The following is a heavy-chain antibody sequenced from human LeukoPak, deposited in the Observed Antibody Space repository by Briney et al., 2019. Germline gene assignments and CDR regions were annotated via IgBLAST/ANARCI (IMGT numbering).Heavy chain of an antibody. CDR2: FSGSGITT. J-gene: IGHJ4*01. CDR3: AKGIYSSGWSYFDY. CDR1: GFTFSNSA. V-gene: IGHV3-23*01. Sequence: PGGPLSLSCAASGFTFSNSAMSWVRQAPGKGLEWVSTFSGSGITTYYADSVKGRFTISRDNSKNTLYLQMNSLRAEDTAVYYCAKGIYSSGWSYFDYWGHGTLVTVSS. D-gene: IGHD6-19*01.